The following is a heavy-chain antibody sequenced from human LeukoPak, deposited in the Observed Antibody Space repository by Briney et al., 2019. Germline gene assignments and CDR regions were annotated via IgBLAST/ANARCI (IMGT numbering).Heavy chain of an antibody. CDR1: GYTFTSHY. Sequence: ASVKVSCKASGYTFTSHYMHWVRQAPGQGLEWMGVINPSGGSPNYAQKFQGRLIMTGDTSTGTVYIELSSLRSEDTALYYCARDEVAGVYYFDYWGQGTLVTVSS. D-gene: IGHD6-13*01. J-gene: IGHJ4*02. V-gene: IGHV1-46*01. CDR3: ARDEVAGVYYFDY. CDR2: INPSGGSP.